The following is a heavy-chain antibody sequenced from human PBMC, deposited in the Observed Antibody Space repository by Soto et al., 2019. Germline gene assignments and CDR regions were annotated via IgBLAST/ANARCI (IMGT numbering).Heavy chain of an antibody. D-gene: IGHD5-12*01. J-gene: IGHJ6*02. V-gene: IGHV1-69*01. CDR1: GGTFSDYA. CDR3: ARGLWISHTGVNYFSLGMDV. Sequence: QVQLVQSGAEVKKPGSAVKVSCKASGGTFSDYAIMWVRQAPGQGLEWMGGIVPLFGSANYAHKVQGRVIITADESRSTSYMELSSLRSDDTAVYYCARGLWISHTGVNYFSLGMDVWGQGTTVTVS. CDR2: IVPLFGSA.